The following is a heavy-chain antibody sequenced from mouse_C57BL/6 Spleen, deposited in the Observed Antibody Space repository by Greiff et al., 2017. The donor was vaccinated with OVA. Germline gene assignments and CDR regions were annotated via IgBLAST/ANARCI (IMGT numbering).Heavy chain of an antibody. V-gene: IGHV14-4*01. Sequence: VHVKQSGAELVRPGASVKLSCTASGFNIKDDYMHWVKQRPEQGLEWIGWIDPENGDTEYASKFQGKATITADTSSNTAYLQLSSLTSEDTAVYYCTTGGRDAMDYWGQGTSVTVSS. D-gene: IGHD2-13*01. CDR3: TTGGRDAMDY. CDR2: IDPENGDT. J-gene: IGHJ4*01. CDR1: GFNIKDDY.